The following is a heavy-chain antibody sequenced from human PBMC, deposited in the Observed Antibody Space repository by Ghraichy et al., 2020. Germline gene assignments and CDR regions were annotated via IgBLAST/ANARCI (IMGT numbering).Heavy chain of an antibody. CDR3: ARDGYCSGGSCYSPRGPNYYYYGMDV. CDR2: ISAYNGNT. CDR1: GYTFTSSG. Sequence: ASVKVSCKASGYTFTSSGISWVRHAPGQGLEWMGWISAYNGNTNYAQKLQGRVTMTTDTSTSTAYMELRSLRSDDTAVYYCARDGYCSGGSCYSPRGPNYYYYGMDVWGQGITVTVSS. J-gene: IGHJ6*02. V-gene: IGHV1-18*01. D-gene: IGHD2-15*01.